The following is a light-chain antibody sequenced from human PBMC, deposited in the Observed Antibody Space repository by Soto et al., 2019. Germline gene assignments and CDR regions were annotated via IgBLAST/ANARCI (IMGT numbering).Light chain of an antibody. V-gene: IGLV2-14*01. CDR1: SSDVGGYNY. Sequence: QSALTQPASVSGSPGQSITISCTGTSSDVGGYNYVSWYQQHPGKAPKIIIYEVTNRPSGVSNRFSGSKSGNTASLTISGLQAEDDADYYCSSFTSRFTVNYSFGTGTKLTVL. CDR3: SSFTSRFTVNYS. CDR2: EVT. J-gene: IGLJ1*01.